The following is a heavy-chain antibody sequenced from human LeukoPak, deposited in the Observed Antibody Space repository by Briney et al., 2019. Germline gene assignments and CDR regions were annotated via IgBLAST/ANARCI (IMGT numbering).Heavy chain of an antibody. CDR2: ISSSGSTI. CDR3: ARGPLGWLQLSFDY. V-gene: IGHV3-48*03. J-gene: IGHJ4*02. D-gene: IGHD5-24*01. CDR1: GFTFSSYE. Sequence: KPGGSLRLSCAASGFTFSSYEMNWVRQAPGKGLEWVSYISSSGSTIYYADSVKGRFTISRANAKNSLYLQMNSLRAEDTAVYYCARGPLGWLQLSFDYWGQGTLVTVSS.